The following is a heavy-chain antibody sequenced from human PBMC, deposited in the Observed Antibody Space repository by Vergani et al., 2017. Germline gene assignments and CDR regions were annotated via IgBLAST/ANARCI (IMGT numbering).Heavy chain of an antibody. Sequence: EVQLLESGGGLVQPGGSLRLSCAASGFTFSSYAMSWVRQAPGKGLEWVSAISGSGGSTYYADSVKGRFTISRDNSKNKLYLQMNSLRAEETAVYYCAKDFEFIAAAGTSGFDWGQGTLVTVSS. CDR2: ISGSGGST. CDR1: GFTFSSYA. CDR3: AKDFEFIAAAGTSGFD. J-gene: IGHJ4*02. V-gene: IGHV3-23*01. D-gene: IGHD6-13*01.